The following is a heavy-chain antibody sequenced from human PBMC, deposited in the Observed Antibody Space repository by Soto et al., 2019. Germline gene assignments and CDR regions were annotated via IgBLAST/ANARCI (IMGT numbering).Heavy chain of an antibody. CDR1: GFTFSSYA. D-gene: IGHD1-26*01. V-gene: IGHV3-30-3*01. CDR2: ISYDGSNK. CDR3: ARAESGSYYYYYGMDV. Sequence: QVQLVESGGGVVQPGRSLRLSCAASGFTFSSYAMHWVRQAPGKGLEWVAVISYDGSNKYYADSVKGRFTISRDNSKNTLYLQMNSLRDEDTAVYYCARAESGSYYYYYGMDVWGQGTTVTVSS. J-gene: IGHJ6*02.